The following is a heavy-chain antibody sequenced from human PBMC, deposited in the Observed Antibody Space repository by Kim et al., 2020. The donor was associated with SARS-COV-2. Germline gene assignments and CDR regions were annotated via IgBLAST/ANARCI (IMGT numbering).Heavy chain of an antibody. J-gene: IGHJ6*02. D-gene: IGHD3-3*01. CDR3: ARWSQYYDFWSGYYFRDRYYYYYGMDV. Sequence: ASVKVSCKASGYTFTSYDINWVRQATGQGLEWMGWMNPNSGNTGNAQKFQGRVTMTRNTSISTAYMELSSLRSEETAVYYCARWSQYYDFWSGYYFRDRYYYYYGMDVWGQGTTVTVSS. CDR2: MNPNSGNT. V-gene: IGHV1-8*01. CDR1: GYTFTSYD.